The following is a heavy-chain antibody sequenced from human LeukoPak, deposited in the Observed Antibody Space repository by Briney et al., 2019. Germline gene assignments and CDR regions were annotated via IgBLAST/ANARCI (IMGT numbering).Heavy chain of an antibody. CDR2: IYCSGST. D-gene: IGHD3-16*01. CDR1: GGPISRSPKFY. J-gene: IGHJ4*02. V-gene: IGHV4-39*01. CDR3: ARTNSIMENFDY. Sequence: SETLSLTCTIGGGPISRSPKFYLGWIRQFPGKGLEWIGSIYCSGSTYYSPSLKSRDTITVDTSKNQFSLNLISVTAEDTALYYCARTNSIMENFDYWGQGTLVTVSS.